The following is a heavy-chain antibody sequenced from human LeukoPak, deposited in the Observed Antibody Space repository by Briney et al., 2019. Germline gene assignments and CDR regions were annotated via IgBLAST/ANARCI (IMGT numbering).Heavy chain of an antibody. V-gene: IGHV4-61*02. CDR2: MYAGGST. D-gene: IGHD6-13*01. Sequence: PSETLSLTCTVSGGSISSSAFFWNWIRQPAGKGLEWIGRMYAGGSTNYNPSLGSRVSISVDTSKNQFSLMLTSVTAADSAVYYCARDDFSSNWGNFDSWGQGTRVIVSS. CDR1: GGSISSSAFF. J-gene: IGHJ4*02. CDR3: ARDDFSSNWGNFDS.